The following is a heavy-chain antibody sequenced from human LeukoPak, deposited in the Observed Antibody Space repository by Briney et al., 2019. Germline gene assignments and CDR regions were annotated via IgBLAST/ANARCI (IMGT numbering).Heavy chain of an antibody. V-gene: IGHV3-30*02. D-gene: IGHD2-21*02. Sequence: GGSLRLSCAASGFTFSSYGMHWVRQAPGKGLEWVAFIRYDGSKKYYADSVKGRFTISRDNSKNTLSLQMNSLRAEDTAVYYCASVWRLYYFDYWGQGTLVTVSS. J-gene: IGHJ4*02. CDR2: IRYDGSKK. CDR1: GFTFSSYG. CDR3: ASVWRLYYFDY.